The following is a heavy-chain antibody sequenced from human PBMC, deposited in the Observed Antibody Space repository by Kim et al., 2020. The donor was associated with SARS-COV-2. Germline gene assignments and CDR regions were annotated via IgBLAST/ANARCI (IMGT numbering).Heavy chain of an antibody. D-gene: IGHD4-17*01. Sequence: NYNPSPKRRVTISVDTTKNQFSLKLSSVTAADTAVYYCARMTTVTRPFDYWGQGTLVTVSS. CDR3: ARMTTVTRPFDY. V-gene: IGHV4-59*01. J-gene: IGHJ4*02.